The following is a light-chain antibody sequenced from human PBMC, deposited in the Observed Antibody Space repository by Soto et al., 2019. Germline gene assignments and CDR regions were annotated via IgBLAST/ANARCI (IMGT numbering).Light chain of an antibody. Sequence: ETVLTQSPGTLSLSPGERATLSCRASQSVSSNYLAWYQQKPGQAPRLVIYGASSRATGIPDRFSGSGSGTDFTLTISRLEPEEFAVYYCQHYGSSPLTFGGGTKVEIK. J-gene: IGKJ4*01. CDR2: GAS. CDR3: QHYGSSPLT. CDR1: QSVSSNY. V-gene: IGKV3-20*01.